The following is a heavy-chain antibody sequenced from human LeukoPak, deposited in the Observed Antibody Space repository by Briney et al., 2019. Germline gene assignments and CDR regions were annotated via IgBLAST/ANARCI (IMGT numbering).Heavy chain of an antibody. CDR3: AKGGVAGASTPSRKNAYFYYYMDV. Sequence: PGGSLRLSCAASGFTFSSYAMSWVRQAPGKGLEWVSAISYTSGSTYYADSVKGRFTVSRDNSKSTVSLQMNGLRPEDTAIYFCAKGGVAGASTPSRKNAYFYYYMDVWGKGTTVTVSS. CDR1: GFTFSSYA. CDR2: ISYTSGST. J-gene: IGHJ6*03. V-gene: IGHV3-23*01. D-gene: IGHD6-19*01.